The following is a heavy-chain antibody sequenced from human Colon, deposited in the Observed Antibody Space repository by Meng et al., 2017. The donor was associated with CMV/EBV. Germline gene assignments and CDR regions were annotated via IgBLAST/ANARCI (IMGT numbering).Heavy chain of an antibody. CDR3: ARHGNYLDV. V-gene: IGHV1-2*02. Sequence: ASVQVSCKASGYTFTDNFIHWVRQAPAQGLEWMGWLTPGTGGTFYAQNFQGRVTMTGHTSISTAYMELRGLTSDDTAVYYCARHGNYLDVWGQGTTVTVSS. D-gene: IGHD4-17*01. J-gene: IGHJ6*02. CDR1: GYTFTDNF. CDR2: LTPGTGGT.